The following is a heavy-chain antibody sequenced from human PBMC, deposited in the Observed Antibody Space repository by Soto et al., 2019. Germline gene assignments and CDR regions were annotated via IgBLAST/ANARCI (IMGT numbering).Heavy chain of an antibody. CDR3: ARDQYYYYGMDV. CDR2: IYYSGST. J-gene: IGHJ6*02. CDR1: GGSISSGDYY. Sequence: PSETLSLTCTVSGGSISSGDYYWSWIRQPPGKGLEWIGYIYYSGSTYYNPSLKSRVTISVDTSKNQFSLKLSSVTAADTAVYYCARDQYYYYGMDVWGQGTTIPSP. V-gene: IGHV4-30-4*01.